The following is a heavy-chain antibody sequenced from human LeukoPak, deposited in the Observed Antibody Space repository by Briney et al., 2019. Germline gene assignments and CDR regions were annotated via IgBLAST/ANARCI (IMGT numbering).Heavy chain of an antibody. D-gene: IGHD3-22*01. CDR1: GFTFSSYG. J-gene: IGHJ4*02. CDR3: ARDVIPLLVVVPYDF. V-gene: IGHV3-30*19. Sequence: PGRSLRLSCAASGFTFSSYGMNWVRQAPGMGLEWVAVITYDGSNKHYADSVKGRFTISRDNSKNTLYLQMNSLRSEDAAVYYCARDVIPLLVVVPYDFWGQGTLVTVSS. CDR2: ITYDGSNK.